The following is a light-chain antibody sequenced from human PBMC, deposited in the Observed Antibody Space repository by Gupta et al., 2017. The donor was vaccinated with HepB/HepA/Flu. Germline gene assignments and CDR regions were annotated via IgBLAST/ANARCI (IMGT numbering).Light chain of an antibody. CDR2: SNS. CDR3: AAWDASMNVWV. V-gene: IGLV1-44*01. J-gene: IGLJ3*02. CDR1: SSNIGSNT. Sequence: QSVLTQPPSASGTTGQRFTISCSGSSSNIGSNTVNWYQQFPGTAPKLLIHSNSQRRSGVPARFSASKSGTSASLAISGLQAEDEADYHCAAWDASMNVWVFGGGTKLTVL.